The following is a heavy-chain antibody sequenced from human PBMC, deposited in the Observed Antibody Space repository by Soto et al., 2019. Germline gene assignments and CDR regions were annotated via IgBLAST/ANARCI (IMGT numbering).Heavy chain of an antibody. J-gene: IGHJ4*02. Sequence: GESLKISCKGSGDSLTSYCINWVRQMPGRGLEWMGRIDPYDSNTIYSPSLQGHVTISADKSTNTAYLHWSSLKASDTAIYYCAELSGSYRPFDYWGQGTVVTVSS. V-gene: IGHV5-10-1*01. CDR3: AELSGSYRPFDY. D-gene: IGHD1-26*01. CDR2: IDPYDSNT. CDR1: GDSLTSYC.